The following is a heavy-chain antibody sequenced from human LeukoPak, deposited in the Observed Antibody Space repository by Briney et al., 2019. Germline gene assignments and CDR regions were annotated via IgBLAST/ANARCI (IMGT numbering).Heavy chain of an antibody. CDR2: ISGYNGNT. CDR1: GYTFTSYG. D-gene: IGHD3-10*01. V-gene: IGHV1-18*01. Sequence: GASVTVSCKASGYTFTSYGISWVRQAPGQGLEWMGWISGYNGNTNYAQKLQGRVTMTTDTSTSTAYMELRSLTSDDTAVYYCARDSSFHGSGSYSPFDYWGQGTLVSVSS. J-gene: IGHJ4*02. CDR3: ARDSSFHGSGSYSPFDY.